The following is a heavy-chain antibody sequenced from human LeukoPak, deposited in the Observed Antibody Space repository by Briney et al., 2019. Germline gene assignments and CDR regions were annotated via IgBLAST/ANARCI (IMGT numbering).Heavy chain of an antibody. CDR3: ARITYYSDSSSYYHFDC. CDR2: IYRYGSST. J-gene: IGHJ4*02. V-gene: IGHV3-74*01. CDR1: RFTFHNYL. D-gene: IGHD3-22*01. Sequence: GGSLRLSFSASRFTFHNYLMHCVRQPPCKGLAWVSRIYRYGSSTNYADTVQGRFTVSRENAKNTVYLKMNSLRAEDTAVYYCARITYYSDSSSYYHFDCWGQGTLVTVSS.